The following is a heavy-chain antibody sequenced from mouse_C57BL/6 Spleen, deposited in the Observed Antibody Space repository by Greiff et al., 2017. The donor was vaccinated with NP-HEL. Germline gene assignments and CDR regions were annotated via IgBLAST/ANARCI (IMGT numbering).Heavy chain of an antibody. Sequence: VQLKQSGPELVKPGDSVKISCKASGYSFTGYFMNWEMQSHGKSLEWIGRINPYNGDTFYNQKFKGKATLTVDKSSSTAHMELRSLTSEDSAVYYCARSGLLRYWYFDVWGTGTTVTVSS. CDR1: GYSFTGYF. V-gene: IGHV1-20*01. J-gene: IGHJ1*03. CDR2: INPYNGDT. D-gene: IGHD1-1*01. CDR3: ARSGLLRYWYFDV.